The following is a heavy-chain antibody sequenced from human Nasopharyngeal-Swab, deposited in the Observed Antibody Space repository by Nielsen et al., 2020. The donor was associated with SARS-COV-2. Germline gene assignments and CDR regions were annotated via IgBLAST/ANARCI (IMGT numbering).Heavy chain of an antibody. CDR1: GYTLTELS. CDR2: FDPEDGET. CDR3: AREKAYCGGDCYHWFDP. D-gene: IGHD2-21*02. J-gene: IGHJ5*02. Sequence: ASVKVSCKVSGYTLTELSMHWVRQAPGKGLEWMGGFDPEDGETIYAQKFQGRVTITADKSTSTAYMELSSLRSEDTAVYYCAREKAYCGGDCYHWFDPWGQGTLVTVSS. V-gene: IGHV1-24*01.